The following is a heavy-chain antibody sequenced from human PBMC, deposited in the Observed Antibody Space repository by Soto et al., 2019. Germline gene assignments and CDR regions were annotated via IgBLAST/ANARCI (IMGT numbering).Heavy chain of an antibody. CDR2: IGGNGGNI. J-gene: IGHJ4*02. CDR1: GFTFSRYA. Sequence: EVQLLESGGGLVQPGGSLRLSCAASGFTFSRYAMGWVRQAPGKGLEWVSVIGGNGGNIHNADFVKGRFTISRDNSKNTLYLQKNSLRVEDTAVYICATQDFRGSTGTTWGQGTLVTVSS. V-gene: IGHV3-23*01. D-gene: IGHD1-1*01. CDR3: ATQDFRGSTGTT.